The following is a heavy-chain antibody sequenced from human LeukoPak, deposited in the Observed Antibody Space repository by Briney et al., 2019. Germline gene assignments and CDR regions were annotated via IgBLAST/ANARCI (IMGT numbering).Heavy chain of an antibody. J-gene: IGHJ4*02. CDR3: ASKGCTGGNCKHYFDY. CDR2: ISHDGSTT. CDR1: GFTFSIYA. V-gene: IGHV3-30*04. D-gene: IGHD2-8*02. Sequence: GGSLRLSCAASGFTFSIYAIHWVRQAPGKGLEWVAVISHDGSTTYYADSVKGRFTISRDNAKNSLYLQMNSLRAEDTAVYYCASKGCTGGNCKHYFDYWGQGTLVTVAS.